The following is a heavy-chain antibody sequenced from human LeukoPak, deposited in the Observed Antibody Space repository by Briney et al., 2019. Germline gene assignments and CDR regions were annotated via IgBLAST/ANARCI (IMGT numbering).Heavy chain of an antibody. D-gene: IGHD3-9*01. CDR2: FYYSRDT. J-gene: IGHJ4*02. V-gene: IGHV4-59*01. Sequence: SETLSLTCTVSGGSMRGFYWSWIRQPPGKGLEWIGYFYYSRDTNYNPALKSRVTISVDTSKNQFSLEVNSLTAADTAVYYCARWNYDILTGYRYFVYWGQGTLVTVSS. CDR1: GGSMRGFY. CDR3: ARWNYDILTGYRYFVY.